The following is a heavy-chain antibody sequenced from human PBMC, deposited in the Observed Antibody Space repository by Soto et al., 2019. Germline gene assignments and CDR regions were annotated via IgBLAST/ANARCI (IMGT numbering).Heavy chain of an antibody. CDR2: IYYSGST. CDR1: GVSISSGDYY. D-gene: IGHD3-22*01. V-gene: IGHV4-30-4*01. J-gene: IGHJ5*02. CDR3: ARGGSYDSSGYYWNWFDP. Sequence: KTSETLSLTCTVSGVSISSGDYYWSWIRQPPGKGLEWIGYIYYSGSTYYNPSLKSRVTISVDTSKNQFSLKLSSVTAADTAVYYCARGGSYDSSGYYWNWFDPWGQGTLVTVSS.